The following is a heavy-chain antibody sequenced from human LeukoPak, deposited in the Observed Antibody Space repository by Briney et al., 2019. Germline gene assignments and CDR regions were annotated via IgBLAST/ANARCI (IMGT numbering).Heavy chain of an antibody. CDR3: AKQTIFGVVSHFGY. CDR1: GFTFSSYA. Sequence: GGSLRLSCAASGFTFSSYAMSWVRQAPGKGLEWVSAISGSGGSTYYADSVKGRFTISRDNSKDTLYLQMNSLRAEDTAVYYCAKQTIFGVVSHFGYWGQGTLVTVSS. J-gene: IGHJ4*02. CDR2: ISGSGGST. V-gene: IGHV3-23*01. D-gene: IGHD3-3*01.